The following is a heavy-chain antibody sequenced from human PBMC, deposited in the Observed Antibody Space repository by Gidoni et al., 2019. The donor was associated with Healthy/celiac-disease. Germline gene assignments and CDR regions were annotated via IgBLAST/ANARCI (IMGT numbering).Heavy chain of an antibody. CDR2: ISYDGSNK. CDR1: GFTFSSYA. CDR3: ARFEPTVALLGFDY. D-gene: IGHD2-21*01. J-gene: IGHJ4*02. V-gene: IGHV3-30*04. Sequence: QVQLVESGGGVGQPGRSLRLSCAASGFTFSSYAMHWVRQAPGKGLEWVAVISYDGSNKYYADSVKGRFTISRDNSKNTLYLQMNSLRAEDTAVYYCARFEPTVALLGFDYWGQGTLVTVSS.